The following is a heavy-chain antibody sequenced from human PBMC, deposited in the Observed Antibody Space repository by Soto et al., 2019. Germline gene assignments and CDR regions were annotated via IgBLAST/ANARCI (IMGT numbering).Heavy chain of an antibody. D-gene: IGHD3-3*01. V-gene: IGHV3-23*01. Sequence: GGSLRLSCAASGFTFSSYAMSWIRQAPGKGLEWVSAISGSGGSTYYADSVKGRFTISRDNSKNTLYLQMNSLRAEDTAVYYCAKREDFWRIYYYYGIDVWGQGTTVTVSS. CDR2: ISGSGGST. CDR1: GFTFSSYA. CDR3: AKREDFWRIYYYYGIDV. J-gene: IGHJ6*02.